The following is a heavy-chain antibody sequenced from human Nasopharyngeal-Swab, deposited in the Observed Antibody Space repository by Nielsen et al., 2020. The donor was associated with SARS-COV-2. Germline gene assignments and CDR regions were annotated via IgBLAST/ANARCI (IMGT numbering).Heavy chain of an antibody. Sequence: GESLRLSCAASGFTVSAFGMHWVRQAPGEVLEWVAHISYDGHTQYYSDSVTGRFTISRDNSKNTLDLQMNSLRPEDTAAYYCARDDGQLGDSWGQGTLVTVSS. CDR3: ARDDGQLGDS. CDR1: GFTVSAFG. V-gene: IGHV3-30*03. J-gene: IGHJ4*02. D-gene: IGHD6-6*01. CDR2: ISYDGHTQ.